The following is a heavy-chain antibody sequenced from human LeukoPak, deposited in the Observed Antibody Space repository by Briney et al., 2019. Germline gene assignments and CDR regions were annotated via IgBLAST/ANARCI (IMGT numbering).Heavy chain of an antibody. CDR2: ISSSSSTV. CDR3: ARARVATTFSFKNDAFDI. J-gene: IGHJ3*02. Sequence: PGGSLRLSCAASGFTFSSYSMNWVRQAPGKGLEWVSYISSSSSTVYYADSVKGRFTISRDNAKNSLYLQMNSLRAEDTAVYYCARARVATTFSFKNDAFDIWGQGTMVTVSS. V-gene: IGHV3-48*01. CDR1: GFTFSSYS. D-gene: IGHD5-12*01.